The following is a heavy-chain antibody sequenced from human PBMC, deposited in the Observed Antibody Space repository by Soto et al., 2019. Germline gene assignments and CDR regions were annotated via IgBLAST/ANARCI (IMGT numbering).Heavy chain of an antibody. Sequence: GESPKISCAASGFTFNTYAMSWVRQAPGQGLEWVSAISGSGFSTYYADSVKGRFSISSDSSKNTLFLQMNSLRADDTAVYFCATFTFGRPFDTWGQGTMVTVSS. CDR2: ISGSGFST. CDR1: GFTFNTYA. V-gene: IGHV3-23*01. J-gene: IGHJ3*02. D-gene: IGHD3-16*01. CDR3: ATFTFGRPFDT.